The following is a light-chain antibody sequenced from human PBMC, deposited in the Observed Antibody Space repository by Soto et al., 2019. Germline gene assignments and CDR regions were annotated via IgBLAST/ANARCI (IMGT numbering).Light chain of an antibody. V-gene: IGLV2-23*02. J-gene: IGLJ7*01. CDR2: EVS. Sequence: QSALTQPASVSGSPGQSITISCTETSSDVGSHNLVSWYQQHPGQAPKLMIYEVSKRPLGVSTRFSASKSGNTASLTISGLQAEDEADYYCCSYGGSRAVFGGGTQLTVL. CDR1: SSDVGSHNL. CDR3: CSYGGSRAV.